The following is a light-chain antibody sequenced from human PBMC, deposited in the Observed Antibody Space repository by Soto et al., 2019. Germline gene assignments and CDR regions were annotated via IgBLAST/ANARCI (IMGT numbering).Light chain of an antibody. CDR2: DNN. J-gene: IGLJ2*01. CDR1: SSNIGKSL. Sequence: QSVLTQPPSVSVAPGQKVTISCSGSSSNIGKSLVSWLQHLPGTAPKLLIYDNNQRPSGIPDRFSGSKSGTSAALGITGLQTGDEADYYCAAWDRSLDAVVFGGGTKLTVL. CDR3: AAWDRSLDAVV. V-gene: IGLV1-51*01.